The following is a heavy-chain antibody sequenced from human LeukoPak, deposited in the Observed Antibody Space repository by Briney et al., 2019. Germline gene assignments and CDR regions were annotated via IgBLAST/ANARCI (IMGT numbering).Heavy chain of an antibody. D-gene: IGHD6-19*01. V-gene: IGHV4-59*01. CDR3: ARDSVAVAGTLDYYYYYMDV. Sequence: IPSETLSLTCAVYGGSFSGYYWSWIRQPPGKGLEWIGYIYYSGSTNYNPSLKSRVTISVDTSKNQFSLKLSSVTAADTAVYYCARDSVAVAGTLDYYYYYMDVWGKGTTVTVSS. CDR1: GGSFSGYY. CDR2: IYYSGST. J-gene: IGHJ6*03.